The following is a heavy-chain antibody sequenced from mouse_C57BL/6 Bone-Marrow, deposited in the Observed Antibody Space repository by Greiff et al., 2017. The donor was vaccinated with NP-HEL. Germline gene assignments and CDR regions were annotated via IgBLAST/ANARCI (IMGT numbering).Heavy chain of an antibody. CDR3: ARKGIYYDYAY. D-gene: IGHD2-4*01. V-gene: IGHV1-81*01. J-gene: IGHJ3*01. Sequence: QVQLKQSGAELARPGASVKLSCKASGYTFTSYGISWVKQRTGQGLEWIGEIYPRSGYTYYNEKFKGKATLTADKSSSTAYMELRSLTSEDSAVYFCARKGIYYDYAYWGQGTLVTVSA. CDR1: GYTFTSYG. CDR2: IYPRSGYT.